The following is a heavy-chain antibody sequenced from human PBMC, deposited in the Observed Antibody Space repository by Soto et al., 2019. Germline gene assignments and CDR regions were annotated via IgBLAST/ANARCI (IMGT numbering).Heavy chain of an antibody. Sequence: GGSLRLSCAASGFTFSSYAMHWVRQAPGKGLEYVSAISSNGGSTYYANSVKGRFTISRDNSKNTLYLQMGSLRAEDMAVYYFARDRQYCSGGSCPYYYYMDVWGKGTTVTVSS. J-gene: IGHJ6*03. V-gene: IGHV3-64*01. D-gene: IGHD2-15*01. CDR1: GFTFSSYA. CDR2: ISSNGGST. CDR3: ARDRQYCSGGSCPYYYYMDV.